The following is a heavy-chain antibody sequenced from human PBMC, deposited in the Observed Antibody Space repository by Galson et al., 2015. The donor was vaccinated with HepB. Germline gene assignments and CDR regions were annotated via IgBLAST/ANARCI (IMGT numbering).Heavy chain of an antibody. J-gene: IGHJ6*02. Sequence: SLRLSCAASGFAFRNYAMSWVRQAPGKGLEWVSGISGGGDRTYYADSVKGRFTMTRDNSKNTVYLQMNSLRAEDAAVYHCAKGVYFSSSSLYGMDVWGQGTAVTVSS. CDR3: AKGVYFSSSSLYGMDV. D-gene: IGHD6-6*01. V-gene: IGHV3-23*01. CDR2: ISGGGDRT. CDR1: GFAFRNYA.